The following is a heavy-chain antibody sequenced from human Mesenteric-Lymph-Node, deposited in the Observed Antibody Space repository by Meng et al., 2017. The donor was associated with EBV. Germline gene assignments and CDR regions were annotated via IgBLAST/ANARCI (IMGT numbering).Heavy chain of an antibody. CDR1: GGTFSSYA. D-gene: IGHD6-19*01. CDR2: INSIFGTA. Sequence: QVQLVQSGAEVKKPGSSVKVPCKASGGTFSSYAITWVRQAPGQGLEWMGGINSIFGTANYAQKFQGRVTITADKSTSTVYMELSSLRSEDTAVYYCARGSSGWGRWFDPWGQGTLVTVSS. V-gene: IGHV1-69*06. CDR3: ARGSSGWGRWFDP. J-gene: IGHJ5*02.